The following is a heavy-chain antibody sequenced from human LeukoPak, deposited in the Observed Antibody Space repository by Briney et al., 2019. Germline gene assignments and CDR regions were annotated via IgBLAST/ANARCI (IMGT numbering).Heavy chain of an antibody. CDR2: ISAYNGNT. D-gene: IGHD3-10*01. Sequence: ASVKASCKASGYTFTSYGISWVRQAPGQGLEWMGLISAYNGNTNYAQKLHDRVTMTTDRSTSTAYMELRSMRSDDTAVYYCERDYYPSMGFGELSPTYYYGMDVWGQGTTVTVSS. CDR1: GYTFTSYG. V-gene: IGHV1-18*01. J-gene: IGHJ6*02. CDR3: ERDYYPSMGFGELSPTYYYGMDV.